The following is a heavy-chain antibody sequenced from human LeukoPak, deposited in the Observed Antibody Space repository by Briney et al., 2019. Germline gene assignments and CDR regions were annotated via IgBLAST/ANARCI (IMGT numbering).Heavy chain of an antibody. CDR3: ARGTPHYDFWSGFNYYHYMDV. V-gene: IGHV4-59*01. CDR2: SYYSGST. Sequence: SQTLSLTCTVAGGSISIDYSSWIRQPPGKGLEWIGYSYYSGSTNYNPSLKSRVTISVDTPKHELSLKLRSVSAADTAVYYCARGTPHYDFWSGFNYYHYMDVWGKGTTVTVSS. J-gene: IGHJ6*03. CDR1: GGSISIDY. D-gene: IGHD3-3*01.